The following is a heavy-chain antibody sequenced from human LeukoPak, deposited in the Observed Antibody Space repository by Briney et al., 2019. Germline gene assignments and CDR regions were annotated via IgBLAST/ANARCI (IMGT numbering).Heavy chain of an antibody. Sequence: SETLSLTCTVSGDSISSSNYYWGWIRQPPGKGLEWLGSFSYSESTYYNPSLKSRVTIFVDTSKNHFSLKLSSVTAADTAVYYCARHEHIVVITAIRNWSDPWGQGTLVTVSS. J-gene: IGHJ5*02. CDR2: FSYSEST. D-gene: IGHD2-21*02. CDR3: ARHEHIVVITAIRNWSDP. V-gene: IGHV4-39*01. CDR1: GDSISSSNYY.